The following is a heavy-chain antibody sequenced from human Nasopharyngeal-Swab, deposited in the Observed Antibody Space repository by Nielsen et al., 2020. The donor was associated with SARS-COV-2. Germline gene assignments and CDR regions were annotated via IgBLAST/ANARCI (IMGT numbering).Heavy chain of an antibody. J-gene: IGHJ3*02. D-gene: IGHD3-16*01. CDR3: ARRQMGAHAFDI. V-gene: IGHV6-1*01. CDR1: GDSVSGNNAA. Sequence: SETLSLTCAISGDSVSGNNAAWNWIRQSPSRGLEWLGRTYYRSKWYNEYAASVKSRVTINPDTSKNQISLQVNSMTAEDTAVYYCARRQMGAHAFDIWGQGTMVTVSS. CDR2: TYYRSKWYN.